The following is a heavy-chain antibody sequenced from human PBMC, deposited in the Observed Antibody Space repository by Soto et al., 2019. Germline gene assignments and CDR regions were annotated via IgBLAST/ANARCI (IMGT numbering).Heavy chain of an antibody. J-gene: IGHJ4*02. CDR3: ARRPVGARYYFDY. D-gene: IGHD1-26*01. V-gene: IGHV4-39*01. CDR2: IYYSGST. CDR1: GGSISSSSYY. Sequence: QLQLQESGPGLVKPSETLSLTCTVSGGSISSSSYYWGWIRQPPGKGLEWIGSIYYSGSTYYNPSLKSRVTISVDTSKNQFSLKLSSVTAADTAVYYCARRPVGARYYFDYWGQGTLVTVSS.